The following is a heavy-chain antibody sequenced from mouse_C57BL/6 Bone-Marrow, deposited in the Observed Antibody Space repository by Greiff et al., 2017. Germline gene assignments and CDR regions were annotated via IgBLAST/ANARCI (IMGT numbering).Heavy chain of an antibody. V-gene: IGHV5-4*01. Sequence: EVQGVESGGGLVKPGGSLKLSCAASGFTFSSYAMSWVRQTPEKRLEWVATISDGGSYTYYPDNVKGRFTISRDNAKNNLYLQMSHLKSEDTAMYYCARDLGPFDYWGQGTTLTGSS. CDR1: GFTFSSYA. D-gene: IGHD4-1*01. CDR2: ISDGGSYT. J-gene: IGHJ2*01. CDR3: ARDLGPFDY.